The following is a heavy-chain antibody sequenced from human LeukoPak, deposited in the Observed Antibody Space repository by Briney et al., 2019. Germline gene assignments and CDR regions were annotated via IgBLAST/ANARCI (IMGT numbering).Heavy chain of an antibody. Sequence: GGSLRLSCAASGFTFSTYAMNWVREAPGKGLEWVSTIGISGSSTYYADSVRGRFTISRDNSKNTLYLQVSSLTAEDTAVYYCAKDFSTVDYYYYGMDVWGQGTTVTLSS. CDR3: AKDFSTVDYYYYGMDV. CDR2: IGISGSST. D-gene: IGHD2/OR15-2a*01. J-gene: IGHJ6*02. CDR1: GFTFSTYA. V-gene: IGHV3-23*01.